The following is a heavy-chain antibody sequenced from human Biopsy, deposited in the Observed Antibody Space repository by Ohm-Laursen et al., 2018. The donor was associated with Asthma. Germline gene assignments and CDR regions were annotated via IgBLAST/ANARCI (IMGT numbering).Heavy chain of an antibody. Sequence: SLRLSCAASGFSFSNYGMHWVRQAPGKGLEWVSSISWNSGNIDYADSVKGRFTISRDNAKNSLYLQMQSLRPEDTAFYYCAKSAGYYDSTDYLDFWGRGTLVTVSS. CDR1: GFSFSNYG. CDR3: AKSAGYYDSTDYLDF. CDR2: ISWNSGNI. D-gene: IGHD3-22*01. J-gene: IGHJ4*01. V-gene: IGHV3-9*01.